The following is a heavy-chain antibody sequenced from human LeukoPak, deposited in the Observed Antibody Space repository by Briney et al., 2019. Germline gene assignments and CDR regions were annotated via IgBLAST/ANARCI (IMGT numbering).Heavy chain of an antibody. J-gene: IGHJ4*02. CDR2: INHSGST. V-gene: IGHV4-34*01. CDR1: GGSFSGYY. Sequence: SETLSLTCAVYGGSFSGYYWSWIRQPPGKGLEWIGEINHSGSTNYNPSLKSRVTISVDTSKNQFPLKLSSVTAADTAVYYCARADSSSWRLWGQGTLVTVSS. CDR3: ARADSSSWRL. D-gene: IGHD6-13*01.